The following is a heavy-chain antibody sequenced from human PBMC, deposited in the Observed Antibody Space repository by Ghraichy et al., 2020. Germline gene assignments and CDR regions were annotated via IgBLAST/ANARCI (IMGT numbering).Heavy chain of an antibody. CDR3: ARPGPSDWGSWDY. V-gene: IGHV3-48*02. Sequence: GGSLRLSCAASGFTFSSYSMNWVRQAPGKGLEWVSYISTSSGSTIYYADSVKGRFTVSRDNAKNSLYLQMNSLRDEDTAVYYCARPGPSDWGSWDYWGQGTLVTVSS. CDR2: ISTSSGSTI. CDR1: GFTFSSYS. D-gene: IGHD2-21*01. J-gene: IGHJ4*02.